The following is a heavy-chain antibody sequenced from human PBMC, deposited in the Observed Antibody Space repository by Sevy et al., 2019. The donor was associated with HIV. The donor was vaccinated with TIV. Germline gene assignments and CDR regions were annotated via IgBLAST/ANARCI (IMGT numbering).Heavy chain of an antibody. V-gene: IGHV3-64D*09. J-gene: IGHJ6*02. CDR1: GFTFSGSA. D-gene: IGHD3-3*01. CDR2: ISSSGSSA. CDR3: VKDSIFYDSSSGYRPFYYYGMDV. Sequence: GGSLRLSCSASGFTFSGSALHWVRQAPGKGLEYVSVISSSGSSAYYAESVRGRFTISRDISKNTLYLQMRSLRAEDRAVYYCVKDSIFYDSSSGYRPFYYYGMDVWGQGTSVTVSS.